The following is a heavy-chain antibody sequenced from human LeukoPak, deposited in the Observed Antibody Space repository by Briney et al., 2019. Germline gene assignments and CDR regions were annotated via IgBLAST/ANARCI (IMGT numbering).Heavy chain of an antibody. CDR2: INSDGSST. CDR3: ARDFYGDSVDY. V-gene: IGHV3-74*01. D-gene: IGHD4-17*01. Sequence: GGSLRLSCAASGFTCSSYWMHWVRQAPGKGLVWVSRINSDGSSTSYADSVKGRFTISRDNAKNTLYLQMNSLRAEDTAVYYCARDFYGDSVDYWGQGTLVTVSS. J-gene: IGHJ4*02. CDR1: GFTCSSYW.